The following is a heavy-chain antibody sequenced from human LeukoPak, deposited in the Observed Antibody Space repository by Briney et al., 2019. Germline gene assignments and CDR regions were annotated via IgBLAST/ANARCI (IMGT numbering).Heavy chain of an antibody. CDR3: AKVRLGPNDYYGSGSYAY. CDR1: GFTFSSYG. D-gene: IGHD3-10*01. Sequence: GGSLRLSCAASGFTFSSYGMSWVRQAPGKGLEWVSAISGSGGSTYYADSVKGRFTISRDNSKNTLYLQMNSLRAEDTAVYYCAKVRLGPNDYYGSGSYAYWGQGTLVTVSS. J-gene: IGHJ4*02. CDR2: ISGSGGST. V-gene: IGHV3-23*01.